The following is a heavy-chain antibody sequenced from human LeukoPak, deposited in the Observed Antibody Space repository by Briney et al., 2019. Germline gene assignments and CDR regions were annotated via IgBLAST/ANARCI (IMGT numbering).Heavy chain of an antibody. CDR2: IYSGGTT. CDR1: GFTVSSYY. D-gene: IGHD2-21*01. Sequence: QPGGSLRLSCTASGFTVSSYYMNWVRQAPGKGLEWVSVIYSGGTTYYADSVEGRFTISRDNSKNTVYLQMNSLRAEDTAVYYCARTGDSDAFDIWGQGTMVTVSS. CDR3: ARTGDSDAFDI. J-gene: IGHJ3*02. V-gene: IGHV3-66*01.